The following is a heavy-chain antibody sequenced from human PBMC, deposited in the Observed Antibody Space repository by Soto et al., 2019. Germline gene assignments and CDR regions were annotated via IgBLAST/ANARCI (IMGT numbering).Heavy chain of an antibody. J-gene: IGHJ4*02. D-gene: IGHD3-3*01. Sequence: GGSLRLSCAASGFTFSSYAMHWVRQAPGKGLEWVAVISYDGSNKYYADSVKGRFTISRDNSKNTLYLQMNSLRAEDTAVYYCARSRGPFRRFLEWLLWDLDYWGQGTLVTVSS. CDR1: GFTFSSYA. CDR3: ARSRGPFRRFLEWLLWDLDY. V-gene: IGHV3-30-3*01. CDR2: ISYDGSNK.